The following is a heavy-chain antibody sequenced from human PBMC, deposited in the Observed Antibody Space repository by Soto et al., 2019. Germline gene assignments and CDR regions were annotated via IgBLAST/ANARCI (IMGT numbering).Heavy chain of an antibody. V-gene: IGHV3-21*01. J-gene: IGHJ6*02. CDR2: ISSIYI. Sequence: EVRLVESGGGLVKPGGSLRLSCVTSETSLSSDSMNWVRQAPGKGLEWVSSISSIYIDYADSVKGRFTISRDNAKNSVYLQMNDLRVGDTAVYYCARDQSIAGRRNTYYGMDVWGQGTTVTVSS. CDR1: ETSLSSDS. CDR3: ARDQSIAGRRNTYYGMDV. D-gene: IGHD6-6*01.